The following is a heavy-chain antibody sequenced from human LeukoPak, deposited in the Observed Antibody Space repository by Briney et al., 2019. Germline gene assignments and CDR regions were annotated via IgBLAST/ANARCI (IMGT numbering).Heavy chain of an antibody. V-gene: IGHV3-9*01. CDR1: GFTFDDYG. D-gene: IGHD5/OR15-5a*01. CDR2: ISGDSGSI. CDR3: AKDMGLGYYYRMDV. Sequence: GRSLRPARAAAGFTFDDYGMDSVRQPPRKGMEWVSGISGDSGSIGYADSVKCRFTISREKTKNSLYLQMRRLRAQVTAIEYWAKDMGLGYYYRMDVWWQGTPVTVS. J-gene: IGHJ6*01.